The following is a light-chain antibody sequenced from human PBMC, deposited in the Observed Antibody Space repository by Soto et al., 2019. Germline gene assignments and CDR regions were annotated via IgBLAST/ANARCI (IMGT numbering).Light chain of an antibody. CDR3: QSYDNRLSGSGV. V-gene: IGLV1-40*01. CDR2: GNS. J-gene: IGLJ1*01. Sequence: QSVLTQPPSVSGAPGQRVTISCTGSSSNIGAGYDVHWYQQLPGTAPKLLIYGNSNRPSGVPDRFSGSKSGTSASLAITGLQAEDEADYYCQSYDNRLSGSGVFGTGTKVTVL. CDR1: SSNIGAGYD.